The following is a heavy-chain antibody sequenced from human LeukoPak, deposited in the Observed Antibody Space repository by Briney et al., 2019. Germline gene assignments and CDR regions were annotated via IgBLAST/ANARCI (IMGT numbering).Heavy chain of an antibody. V-gene: IGHV4-61*01. CDR2: IYYSGST. D-gene: IGHD5-18*01. CDR1: GGSVSSGYYY. J-gene: IGHJ3*02. CDR3: ARDEGYTYGPPTGAFDI. Sequence: KPSETLSLTCTVSGGSVSSGYYYWSWIRQPPGKGLEWVGYIYYSGSTNYNPSLKRRVTISVDTSKNQFSLKLSSVTAADTAVYYCARDEGYTYGPPTGAFDIWGQGTMVTVSS.